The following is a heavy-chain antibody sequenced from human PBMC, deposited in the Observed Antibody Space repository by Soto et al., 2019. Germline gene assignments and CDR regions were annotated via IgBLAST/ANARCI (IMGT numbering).Heavy chain of an antibody. D-gene: IGHD6-13*01. CDR2: ISGSGGST. Sequence: GGSLRLSCAASGFTFSSYAMSWVRQAPGKGLEWVSAISGSGGSTYYADSVKGRFTISRDNSKNTLYLQMNSLRAEDTAVYYCAKTIAAAGPPDLYYFDYWGQGTLVTVSS. CDR3: AKTIAAAGPPDLYYFDY. CDR1: GFTFSSYA. V-gene: IGHV3-23*01. J-gene: IGHJ4*02.